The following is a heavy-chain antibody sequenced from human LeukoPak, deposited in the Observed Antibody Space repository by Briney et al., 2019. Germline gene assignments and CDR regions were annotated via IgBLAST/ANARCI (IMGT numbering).Heavy chain of an antibody. CDR3: ARASTYHDFWSGYLSWFGP. CDR2: ISYDGSNK. V-gene: IGHV3-30*01. J-gene: IGHJ5*02. D-gene: IGHD3-3*01. Sequence: GRSLRLSCAASGFTFSSYAMHWVRQAPGKGLEWVAAISYDGSNKYYADSVKGRFTISRDNSKNTLYLQMNSLRAEDTAVYYCARASTYHDFWSGYLSWFGPWGQGTLVTVSS. CDR1: GFTFSSYA.